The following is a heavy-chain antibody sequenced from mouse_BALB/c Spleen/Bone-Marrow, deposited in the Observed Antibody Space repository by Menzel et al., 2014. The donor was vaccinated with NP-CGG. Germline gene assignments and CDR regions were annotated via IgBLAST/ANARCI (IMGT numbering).Heavy chain of an antibody. CDR1: GFSLSDYG. Sequence: VKLVESGPGLVAPSQSLSITCTVSGFSLSDYGVSWIRQSPGKGLEWLGVIWGGGKGYYNSVLKSRLSINKDNSKSQVFLKMYSLQTDDTAIYYCAKHRSVYPYAMDYWGQGTSVTVSS. D-gene: IGHD2-10*02. J-gene: IGHJ4*01. V-gene: IGHV2-6-5*01. CDR2: IWGGGKG. CDR3: AKHRSVYPYAMDY.